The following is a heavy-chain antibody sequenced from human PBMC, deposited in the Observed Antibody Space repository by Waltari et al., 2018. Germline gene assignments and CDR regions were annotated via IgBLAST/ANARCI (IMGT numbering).Heavy chain of an antibody. V-gene: IGHV4-38-2*02. CDR2: IYHRGST. D-gene: IGHD1-26*01. J-gene: IGHJ4*02. Sequence: QVQLQESGPGLVKPSETLSLPCAVSGYSLSSGYYWAWTRPPPGKGLEWIGSIYHRGSTSDNPPLKSRVTRSVDTSKNQFSLKLSSVTAADTTVYYCARDINTSFTARVGYWGQGTLVTVSS. CDR1: GYSLSSGYY. CDR3: ARDINTSFTARVGY.